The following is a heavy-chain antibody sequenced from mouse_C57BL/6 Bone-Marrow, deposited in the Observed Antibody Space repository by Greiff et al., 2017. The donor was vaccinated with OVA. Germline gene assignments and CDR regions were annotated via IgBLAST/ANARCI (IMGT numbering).Heavy chain of an antibody. CDR2: INPGSGGT. CDR1: GYAFTNYL. D-gene: IGHD4-1*01. Sequence: VQLQQSGAELVRPGTSVKVSCKASGYAFTNYLIEWVKQRPGQGLEWIGVINPGSGGTNYNEKFKGKATLTADKSSSTAYMQLSSLTSEDSAVYCCARGANWDEGYFDVWGTGTTVTVSS. CDR3: ARGANWDEGYFDV. J-gene: IGHJ1*03. V-gene: IGHV1-54*01.